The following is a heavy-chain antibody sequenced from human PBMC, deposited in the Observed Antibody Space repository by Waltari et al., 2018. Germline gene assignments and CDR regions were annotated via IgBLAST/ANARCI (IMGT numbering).Heavy chain of an antibody. D-gene: IGHD5-18*01. CDR1: GFIVNNTS. V-gene: IGHV3-53*02. Sequence: DVQLVETGGGLIQPGGSLTLSCAAFGFIVNNTSMSWVRQAPGKGLEWVSIVYTGGSTYYADFVKGRFTISRDSSKNTLYLQMNDLRAEDTAVYYCASSTAQPWTKGGLDNWGQGTLVIVSS. CDR2: VYTGGST. J-gene: IGHJ4*02. CDR3: ASSTAQPWTKGGLDN.